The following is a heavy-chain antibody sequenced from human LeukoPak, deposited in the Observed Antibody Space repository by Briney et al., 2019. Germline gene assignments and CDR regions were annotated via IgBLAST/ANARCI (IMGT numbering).Heavy chain of an antibody. CDR2: ISGGGGST. CDR3: TKGGKWDVTPFDY. Sequence: GGSLRLSCAASGFTFTSYSMNWVRQAPGKGLEWVSTISGGGGSTYYADSVKGRFTISRDNSKNTLYLQVNSLRAEDTAVYYCTKGGKWDVTPFDYWGQGTLVTVSS. V-gene: IGHV3-23*01. D-gene: IGHD1-26*01. J-gene: IGHJ4*02. CDR1: GFTFTSYS.